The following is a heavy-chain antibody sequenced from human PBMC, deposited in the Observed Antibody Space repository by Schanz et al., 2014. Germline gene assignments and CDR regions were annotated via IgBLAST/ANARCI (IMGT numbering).Heavy chain of an antibody. CDR3: AKDAPYPFDL. Sequence: EVQLMESGGGLVKPGGSLRLSCAASGFTFSSHWMHWVRQDPGKGLVWVARINSVGSNTDYADSVKGRFTISRDNSRDTVYLQMNSLRADDTAMYYCAKDAPYPFDLWGRGTLITVSS. CDR2: INSVGSNT. J-gene: IGHJ2*01. CDR1: GFTFSSHW. V-gene: IGHV3-74*01.